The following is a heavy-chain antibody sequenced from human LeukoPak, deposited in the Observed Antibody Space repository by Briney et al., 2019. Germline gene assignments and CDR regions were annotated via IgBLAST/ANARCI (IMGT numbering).Heavy chain of an antibody. CDR2: IDHSGST. J-gene: IGHJ6*03. V-gene: IGHV4-38-2*02. CDR1: GYSISSGYY. D-gene: IGHD6-13*01. Sequence: PSETLSLTCTVSGYSISSGYYWGWIRQPPGKGLEWIGSIDHSGSTYYNPSLKSRVTISVDTSKNQFSLKLSSVTAADTAVYYCARDRIAAASHYYYMDVWGKGTTVTVSS. CDR3: ARDRIAAASHYYYMDV.